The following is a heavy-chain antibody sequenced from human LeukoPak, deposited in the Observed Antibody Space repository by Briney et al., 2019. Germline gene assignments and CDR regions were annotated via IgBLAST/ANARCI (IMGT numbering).Heavy chain of an antibody. Sequence: PGGSLRLSCAASGVTFNTYEMSWVRQAPGKGLEWVSCVSSSGTTMYHADSVKGRFTISRDNAKNSLYLQMNSLRAEDTAVYYCARRYCSSASCLFDYWGQGTLVTVSS. D-gene: IGHD2-2*01. CDR3: ARRYCSSASCLFDY. CDR1: GVTFNTYE. V-gene: IGHV3-48*03. J-gene: IGHJ4*02. CDR2: VSSSGTTM.